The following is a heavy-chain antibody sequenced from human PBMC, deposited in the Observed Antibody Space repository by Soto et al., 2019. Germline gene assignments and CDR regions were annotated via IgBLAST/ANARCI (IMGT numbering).Heavy chain of an antibody. D-gene: IGHD1-1*01. CDR3: ARGRYGDY. J-gene: IGHJ4*02. V-gene: IGHV1-18*01. CDR2: ISAHNGNT. CDR1: GYDLTTYG. Sequence: QVHLVQSEAEVKKPGASVKVSCKGSGYDLTTYGITWVRQSPGQGLEWMAWISAHNGNTDYAQKLQGRVTVTRDTSTSTAYMELRSLRSDDTAVYYCARGRYGDYWGQGALVTVSS.